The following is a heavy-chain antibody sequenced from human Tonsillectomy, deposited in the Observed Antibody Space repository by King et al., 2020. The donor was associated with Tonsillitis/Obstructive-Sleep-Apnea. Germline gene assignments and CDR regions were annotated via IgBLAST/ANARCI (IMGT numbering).Heavy chain of an antibody. CDR1: GGSFSGYY. V-gene: IGHV4-34*01. CDR2: INHSGST. Sequence: HVQLQQWGAGLLKPSEPLSLTCDVYGGSFSGYYWNWIRQPPGKGLEWIGEINHSGSTNYNPSLKSRVTISVDTSKNQFSLKLNSVTAADTAVYYCARGIPHTDYYYYYYMDVWGKGTTVTVSS. CDR3: ARGIPHTDYYYYYYMDV. D-gene: IGHD2-2*02. J-gene: IGHJ6*03.